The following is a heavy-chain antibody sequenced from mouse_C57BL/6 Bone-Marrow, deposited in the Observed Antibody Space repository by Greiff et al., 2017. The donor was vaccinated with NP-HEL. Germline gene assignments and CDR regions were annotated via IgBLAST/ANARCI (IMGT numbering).Heavy chain of an antibody. J-gene: IGHJ3*01. V-gene: IGHV1-81*01. CDR2: IYPRSGNT. CDR3: ARRLLREFAY. D-gene: IGHD1-1*01. CDR1: GYTFTSYG. Sequence: LVESGAELARPGASVKLSCKASGYTFTSYGISWVKQRTGQGLEWIGEIYPRSGNTYYNEKFKGKATLTADKSSSTAYMELRSLTSEDSAVYFCARRLLREFAYWGQGTLVTVSA.